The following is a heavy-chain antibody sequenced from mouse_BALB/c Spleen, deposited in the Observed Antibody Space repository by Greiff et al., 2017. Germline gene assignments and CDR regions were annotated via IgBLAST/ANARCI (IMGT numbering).Heavy chain of an antibody. D-gene: IGHD2-10*01. CDR3: ARGLLWYYAMDY. J-gene: IGHJ4*01. V-gene: IGHV1-54*01. Sequence: VQRVESGAELVRPGTSVKVSCKASGYAFTNYLIEWVKQRPGQGLEWIGVINPGSGGTNYNEKFKGKATLTADKSSSTAYMQLSSLTSDDSAVDFCARGLLWYYAMDYWGQGTSVTVSS. CDR1: GYAFTNYL. CDR2: INPGSGGT.